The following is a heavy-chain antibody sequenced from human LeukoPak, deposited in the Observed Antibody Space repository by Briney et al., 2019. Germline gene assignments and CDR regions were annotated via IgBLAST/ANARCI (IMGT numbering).Heavy chain of an antibody. CDR1: GFTFSSYG. Sequence: GGTLRLSCAASGFTFSSYGMSWVRQAPGKGLEWVSAISGSGGRTYYAASVKGRFTISRDNSKNTVYLQMNSLTDEDTAVNYCAKEGFIVVVPVVYMDGWGKGTTVT. V-gene: IGHV3-23*01. J-gene: IGHJ6*03. D-gene: IGHD2-2*01. CDR3: AKEGFIVVVPVVYMDG. CDR2: ISGSGGRT.